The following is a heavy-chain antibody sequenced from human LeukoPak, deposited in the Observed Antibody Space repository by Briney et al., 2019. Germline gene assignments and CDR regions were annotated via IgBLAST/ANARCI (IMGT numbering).Heavy chain of an antibody. CDR2: VNLQGST. CDR3: ARLGPYDSSGYKPYYYYGMDV. V-gene: IGHV4-4*02. Sequence: PSGTLSLTCGVSGGTITNTNYWTWVRQPPGKGLEWIGEVNLQGSTNYNPSLMGRVAIAVDTSENHISLQLTSVTAADTAVYYCARLGPYDSSGYKPYYYYGMDVWGQGTTVTVSS. J-gene: IGHJ6*02. CDR1: GGTITNTNY. D-gene: IGHD3-22*01.